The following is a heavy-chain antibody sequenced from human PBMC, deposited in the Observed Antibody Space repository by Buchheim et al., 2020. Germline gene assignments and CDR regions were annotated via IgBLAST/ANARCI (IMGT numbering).Heavy chain of an antibody. Sequence: QVQLVESGGGVVQPGRSLRLSCAASGFTFSSYAMHWVRQAPGKGLEWVAVISYDGSNKYYADSVKGRFTISSANSKNTLYLQMNSLRAEDTAVYYCARASMVRGVKFDYWGQGTL. J-gene: IGHJ4*02. CDR3: ARASMVRGVKFDY. V-gene: IGHV3-30-3*01. CDR1: GFTFSSYA. D-gene: IGHD3-10*01. CDR2: ISYDGSNK.